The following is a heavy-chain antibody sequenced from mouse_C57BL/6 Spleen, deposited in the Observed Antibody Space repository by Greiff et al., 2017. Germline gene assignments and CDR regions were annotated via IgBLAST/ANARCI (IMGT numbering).Heavy chain of an antibody. V-gene: IGHV1-82*01. D-gene: IGHD3-3*01. CDR2: IYPGDGDT. Sequence: QVQLKESGPELVKPGASVKISCKASGYAFSSSWMNWVKQRPGKGLEWIGRIYPGDGDTNYNGKFKGKATLTADKSSSTAYMQLSSLTSEDSAVSFCARSRGTLYYFDYCGQGTTLTVSS. J-gene: IGHJ2*01. CDR3: ARSRGTLYYFDY. CDR1: GYAFSSSW.